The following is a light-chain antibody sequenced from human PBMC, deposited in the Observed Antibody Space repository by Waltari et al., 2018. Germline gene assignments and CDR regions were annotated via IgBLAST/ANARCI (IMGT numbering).Light chain of an antibody. CDR3: SSYTSSSTLL. CDR1: SSDIGTYNY. J-gene: IGLJ1*01. Sequence: QSALTQPASVSGSPGQSITISCTGTSSDIGTYNYVSWYQEHPGKAPKLMIFWVSNRPSGVSNRFSGSKSGNTASLTISGLQAEDEADYYCSSYTSSSTLLFGTGTKVTVL. CDR2: WVS. V-gene: IGLV2-14*01.